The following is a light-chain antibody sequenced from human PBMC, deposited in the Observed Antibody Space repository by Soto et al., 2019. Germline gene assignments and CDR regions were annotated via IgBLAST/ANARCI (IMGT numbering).Light chain of an antibody. Sequence: QSALTQPASVSGTPGQSITISCTGSNSDVGIYDFVSWYQHHPGRAPKLIVSEVSHRPSGVSNRFSGSKSGNTASLTISGLQSEHEADYYCISYTSDDVRSVFGTGTKVTVL. J-gene: IGLJ1*01. CDR3: ISYTSDDVRSV. V-gene: IGLV2-14*01. CDR1: NSDVGIYDF. CDR2: EVS.